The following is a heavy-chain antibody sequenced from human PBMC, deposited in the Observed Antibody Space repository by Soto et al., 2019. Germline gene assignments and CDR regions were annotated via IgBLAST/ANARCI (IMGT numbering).Heavy chain of an antibody. D-gene: IGHD3-3*01. CDR2: IYHSGTA. J-gene: IGHJ6*02. Sequence: SETLSLTCAVSCDSISNNNCWNWVRQPPGKGLEWIGEIYHSGTANYNPSPKSRVTISLDKSNNQFSLTLNSVTAADMAVYYCARRRITTFGVVITGYGMDVWGQGTTVTVSS. CDR1: CDSISNNNC. V-gene: IGHV4-4*02. CDR3: ARRRITTFGVVITGYGMDV.